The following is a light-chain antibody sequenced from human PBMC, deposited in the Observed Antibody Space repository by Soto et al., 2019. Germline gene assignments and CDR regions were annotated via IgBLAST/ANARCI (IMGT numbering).Light chain of an antibody. CDR1: QSVSSY. CDR2: DAS. CDR3: QQRSNWPLT. Sequence: EIVLTQSPATLSLSPGERATLSCMASQSVSSYVAWYQQRPGQVPRLLIYDASNRATGIPARFSGSGSGTDFTLTISSLEPEDFAVYYCQQRSNWPLTFGGGTKVEIK. J-gene: IGKJ4*01. V-gene: IGKV3-11*01.